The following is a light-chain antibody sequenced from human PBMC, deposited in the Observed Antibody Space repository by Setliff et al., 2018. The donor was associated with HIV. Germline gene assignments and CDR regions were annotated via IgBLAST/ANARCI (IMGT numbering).Light chain of an antibody. Sequence: QSALTQPASVSGSPGQSITISCTGTSSDVGSYNFVSWYQQHPGKAPKLMIYEVSKRPSGVSNRFSGSKSGNTASLTISGLQAEDEADYYCCSYAGSSTLVFGGGTKVTV. CDR3: CSYAGSSTLV. CDR2: EVS. V-gene: IGLV2-23*02. CDR1: SSDVGSYNF. J-gene: IGLJ2*01.